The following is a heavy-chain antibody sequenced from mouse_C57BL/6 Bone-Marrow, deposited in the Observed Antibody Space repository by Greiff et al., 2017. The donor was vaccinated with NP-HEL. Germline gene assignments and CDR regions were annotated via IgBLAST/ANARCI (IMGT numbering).Heavy chain of an antibody. D-gene: IGHD3-2*01. CDR3: ARRDSSGHAGAMDY. CDR1: GYTFTSYG. CDR2: IYIGNGYT. Sequence: VHVKQSGAELVRPGSSVKMSCKTSGYTFTSYGINWVKQRPGQGLEWIGYIYIGNGYTEYNEKFKGKATLTSDTSSSTAYMLLSSLTSEDSAIYFCARRDSSGHAGAMDYWGQGTSVTVSS. V-gene: IGHV1-58*01. J-gene: IGHJ4*01.